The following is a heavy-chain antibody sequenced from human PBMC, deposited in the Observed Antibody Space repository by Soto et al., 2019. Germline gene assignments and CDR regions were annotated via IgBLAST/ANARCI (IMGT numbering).Heavy chain of an antibody. Sequence: QMQLVQSGPEVKKPGTSVKVSCKASGFTFTSSAMQWVRQARGQRLEWIGWIVVGSGNTNYAQKFQERVTITRDMSTSPAYMELSSLRSEDTAVYYCAAVFGSGVGTYYYYYGMDVWGQGTTVTVSS. J-gene: IGHJ6*02. CDR2: IVVGSGNT. CDR1: GFTFTSSA. D-gene: IGHD3-10*01. V-gene: IGHV1-58*02. CDR3: AAVFGSGVGTYYYYYGMDV.